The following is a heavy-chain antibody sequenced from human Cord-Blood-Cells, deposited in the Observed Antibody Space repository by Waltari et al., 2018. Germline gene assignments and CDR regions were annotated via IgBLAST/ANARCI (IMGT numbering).Heavy chain of an antibody. Sequence: EVQLVESGGGLVQPGGSLRLSCAASGFTFSSSAMIWVRHAPGKGLEWVSAISGSGGSTYYADSVKGRFTISRDNSKNTLYLQMNSLRAEDTAVYYCAKLGGVGATFLDAFDIWGQGTMVTVSS. CDR3: AKLGGVGATFLDAFDI. CDR2: ISGSGGST. D-gene: IGHD1-26*01. V-gene: IGHV3-23*04. CDR1: GFTFSSSA. J-gene: IGHJ3*02.